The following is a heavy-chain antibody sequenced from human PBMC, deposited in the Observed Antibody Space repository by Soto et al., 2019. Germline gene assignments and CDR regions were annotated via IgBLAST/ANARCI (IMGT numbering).Heavy chain of an antibody. D-gene: IGHD3-22*01. CDR1: GGTFSTNT. CDR3: ASGSSGYSDVAN. Sequence: QVQLVQSGAEVKKPGSSVKVSCKASGGTFSTNTISWVRQAPGQGLEWMGRIIPILGITDYAQKFQGRVTITADKSTTTAYMELSSLRYEDTAVYFCASGSSGYSDVANWGQGTLVTVSS. J-gene: IGHJ4*02. V-gene: IGHV1-69*02. CDR2: IIPILGIT.